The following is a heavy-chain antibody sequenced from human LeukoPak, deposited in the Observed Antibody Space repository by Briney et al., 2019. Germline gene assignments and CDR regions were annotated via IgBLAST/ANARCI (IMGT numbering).Heavy chain of an antibody. CDR2: ISSNGGST. J-gene: IGHJ6*03. CDR3: ARGGPLGDWYYYMDV. D-gene: IGHD3-16*01. CDR1: GFTFSSYA. V-gene: IGHV3-64*01. Sequence: PGGSLRLSCAASGFTFSSYAMHWVRQAPGKGLEYVSAISSNGGSTYYANSVKGRFTISRDNSKNTLYLQMGSLRAEDMAVYYCARGGPLGDWYYYMDVWGKGTTVTVSS.